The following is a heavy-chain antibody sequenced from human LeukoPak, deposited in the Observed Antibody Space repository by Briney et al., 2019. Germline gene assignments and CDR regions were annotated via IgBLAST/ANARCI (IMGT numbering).Heavy chain of an antibody. Sequence: PGGSLRLSCAASGFTFSSYVMNWVRQAPGKGLEWVSYISSSGSTIYYADSVKGRFTISRDNAKNSLYLQMNSLRAEDTAVYYCPRGVAGPIGYYYYYYYMDVWGKGTTVTVSS. D-gene: IGHD6-19*01. CDR2: ISSSGSTI. CDR1: GFTFSSYV. CDR3: PRGVAGPIGYYYYYYYMDV. J-gene: IGHJ6*03. V-gene: IGHV3-48*03.